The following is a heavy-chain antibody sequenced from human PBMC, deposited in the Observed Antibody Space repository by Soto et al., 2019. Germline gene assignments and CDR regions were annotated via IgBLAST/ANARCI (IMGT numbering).Heavy chain of an antibody. CDR3: ARDGVGATENWFDP. J-gene: IGHJ5*02. Sequence: SETLSLTCAVSGGSISSTDWWSWIRQPPGKGLEWIGEINHSGRTNYNPSLKSRVTISVDKSKNQFSLRLSSVTAADTAVYYCARDGVGATENWFDPWGQGTQVTVSS. V-gene: IGHV4-4*02. CDR1: GGSISSTDW. CDR2: INHSGRT. D-gene: IGHD1-26*01.